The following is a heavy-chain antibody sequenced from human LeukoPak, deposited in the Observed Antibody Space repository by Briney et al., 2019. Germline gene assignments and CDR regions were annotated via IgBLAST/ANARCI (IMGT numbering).Heavy chain of an antibody. CDR3: TKATFYYDSSGYYYDVFDI. J-gene: IGHJ3*02. CDR1: GFTFNTYA. D-gene: IGHD3-22*01. CDR2: INSGGGST. V-gene: IGHV3-23*01. Sequence: GGSLRLSCAASGFTFNTYAMSWVRQAPGKGLEWVSGINSGGGSTYYADSVKGRFTISRDNSKDTLYLQMNSLRAEDTAVYYCTKATFYYDSSGYYYDVFDIWGQGTMVTVSS.